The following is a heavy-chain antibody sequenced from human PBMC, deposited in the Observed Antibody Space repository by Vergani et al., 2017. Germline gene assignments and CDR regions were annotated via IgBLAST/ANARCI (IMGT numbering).Heavy chain of an antibody. V-gene: IGHV3-23*01. Sequence: EVQLLESGGGLVQPGGSLRLSCAASGFTFSSYAISWVRQAPGKGLEWVSAIRGSGGSTYYEDSVKGRFTISRDNSKNTLYLQMNSLRAEDTAVYYCAKDQRYSSSCLLDYWGQGTVVTVSS. CDR3: AKDQRYSSSCLLDY. CDR1: GFTFSSYA. CDR2: IRGSGGST. D-gene: IGHD6-13*01. J-gene: IGHJ4*02.